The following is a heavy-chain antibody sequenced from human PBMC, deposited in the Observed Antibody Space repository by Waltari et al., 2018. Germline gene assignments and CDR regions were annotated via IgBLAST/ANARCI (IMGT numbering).Heavy chain of an antibody. J-gene: IGHJ5*02. D-gene: IGHD2-2*02. CDR3: VRGECSSTSCYIPFDP. V-gene: IGHV4-59*01. CDR2: IYYSGST. CDR1: GGSISSYY. Sequence: QLQLQESGPGLVKPSETLSLTCTVSGGSISSYYWSWIRQPPGKGLEWIGYIYYSGSTNYNPSLKSRVTISVDTSKNQFSLKLSSVTAADTAVYYCVRGECSSTSCYIPFDPWGQGTLVTVSS.